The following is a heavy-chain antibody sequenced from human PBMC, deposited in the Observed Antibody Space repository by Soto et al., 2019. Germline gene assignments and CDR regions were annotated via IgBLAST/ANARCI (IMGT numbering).Heavy chain of an antibody. D-gene: IGHD3-16*01. Sequence: XSVKVSCKPSVYSFTGYDITCLRQTPGQGLEWMGWITGYSGTASYAQKFQGRVTMTTDASTSTAYMELRSLRSDDTAVYYCARGGPYGAGGRASLGYWGQGALVTVTS. CDR1: VYSFTGYD. CDR2: ITGYSGTA. V-gene: IGHV1-18*01. J-gene: IGHJ4*02. CDR3: ARGGPYGAGGRASLGY.